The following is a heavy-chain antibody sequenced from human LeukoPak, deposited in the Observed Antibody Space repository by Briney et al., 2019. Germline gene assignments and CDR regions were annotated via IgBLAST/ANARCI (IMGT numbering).Heavy chain of an antibody. D-gene: IGHD6-6*01. V-gene: IGHV3-48*01. CDR3: ARTSMGYLYYYIDV. CDR2: ISSSSSTI. CDR1: GLTLSGYS. Sequence: GGSLRLSCAASGLTLSGYSMAWVRQAPGKGLEWVSYISSSSSTIYHADSVKGRFTISRDNAKNSLYLYTNSLRAEDTAVYYCARTSMGYLYYYIDVWREGTTVTVSS. J-gene: IGHJ6*03.